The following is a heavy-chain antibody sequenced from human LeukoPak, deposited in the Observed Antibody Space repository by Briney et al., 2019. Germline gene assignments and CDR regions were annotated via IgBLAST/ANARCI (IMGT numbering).Heavy chain of an antibody. Sequence: ASVKVSCKASGYSFTGYAMNWVRQAPGQGLEWMGWINTNTGNPTYAQGFTGRFVCSLDTSVTTAYLHISGLKNEDTAVYYFARALSIAAAAGGYWGQGTLVTVSS. CDR3: ARALSIAAAAGGY. CDR1: GYSFTGYA. J-gene: IGHJ4*02. D-gene: IGHD6-13*01. V-gene: IGHV7-4-1*02. CDR2: INTNTGNP.